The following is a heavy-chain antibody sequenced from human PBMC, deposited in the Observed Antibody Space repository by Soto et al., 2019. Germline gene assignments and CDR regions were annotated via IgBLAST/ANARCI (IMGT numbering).Heavy chain of an antibody. CDR1: GGSISSYY. D-gene: IGHD6-13*01. CDR3: ARARIAAAGYYYYYYMDV. J-gene: IGHJ6*03. CDR2: IYYSGST. V-gene: IGHV4-59*01. Sequence: SETLSLTCTVSGGSISSYYWSWIRQPPGKGLEWIGYIYYSGSTNYNPSLKSRVTISVDTSKNQFSLKLSSVTAADTALYYCARARIAAAGYYYYYYMDVWGKGTTVTVSS.